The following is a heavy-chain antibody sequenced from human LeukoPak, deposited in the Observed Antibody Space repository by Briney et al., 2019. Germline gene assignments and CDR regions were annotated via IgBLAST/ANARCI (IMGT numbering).Heavy chain of an antibody. V-gene: IGHV5-51*01. CDR1: GYSFSNYW. J-gene: IGHJ4*02. Sequence: PGESLRISCKGSGYSFSNYWIGWVRQVPGKGLEWMGIIYPRDSDTRYSPSFQGQVTISADKSTSTAYLQWSSLKASDTAMYYCARRESSGSIDYWGQGTLVTVSS. CDR2: IYPRDSDT. CDR3: ARRESSGSIDY. D-gene: IGHD6-19*01.